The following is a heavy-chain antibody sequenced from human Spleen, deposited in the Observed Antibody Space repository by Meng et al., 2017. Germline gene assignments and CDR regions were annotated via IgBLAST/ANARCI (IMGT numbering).Heavy chain of an antibody. CDR2: IDPKSGDT. V-gene: IGHV1-2*06. CDR3: ARDEDISAAGKLFGDY. J-gene: IGHJ4*02. D-gene: IGHD6-13*01. Sequence: GEAGGEGEKGGGLGEGSCEACGDRFAGYGLRGVGRGAGGGVEWMGRIDPKSGDTHYAQRFQGRVTMTGDTSISTAYMELSGLRSDDTAMYYCARDEDISAAGKLFGDYWGQGTLVTVSS. CDR1: GDRFAGYG.